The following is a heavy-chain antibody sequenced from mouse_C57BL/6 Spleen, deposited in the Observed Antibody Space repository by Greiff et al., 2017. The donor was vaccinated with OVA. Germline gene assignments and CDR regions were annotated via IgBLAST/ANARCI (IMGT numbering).Heavy chain of an antibody. CDR2: IDPEDGDT. J-gene: IGHJ4*01. V-gene: IGHV14-1*01. CDR3: TKGGDYDGRSYAMDY. CDR1: GFNIKDYY. D-gene: IGHD2-4*01. Sequence: DVQLQQSGAELVRPGASVKLSCTASGFNIKDYYMHWVKQRPEQGLEWIGWIDPEDGDTEYAPKVQGQATMTADTSSNTAYLQLISLTSEDTADYYCTKGGDYDGRSYAMDYWGQGTSVTVSS.